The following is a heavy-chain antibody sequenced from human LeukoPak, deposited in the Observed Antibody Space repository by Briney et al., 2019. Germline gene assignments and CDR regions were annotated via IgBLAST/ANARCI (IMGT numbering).Heavy chain of an antibody. CDR2: IYYSGST. D-gene: IGHD3-22*01. CDR3: ARSLYYDSSGPYGMDV. J-gene: IGHJ6*02. CDR1: GGSISSYY. V-gene: IGHV4-59*08. Sequence: SETLSLTCTVSGGSISSYYWSWNRQPPGKGLEWIGYIYYSGSTNYNPSLKSRVTISVDTSKNQFSLKLSSVTAADTAVYYCARSLYYDSSGPYGMDVWGQGTTVTVSS.